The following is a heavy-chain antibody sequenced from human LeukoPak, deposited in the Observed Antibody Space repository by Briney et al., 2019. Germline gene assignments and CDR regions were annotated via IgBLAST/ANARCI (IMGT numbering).Heavy chain of an antibody. Sequence: PSETLSLTCAVSGGSISSGGYSWSWIRQPPGKGLEWIGYIYHSGSTYYNPSLKSRVAISVDRSKNQFSLKLSSVTAADTAVYYCARDYPLLGQAFDFWGQGTMVTVSS. J-gene: IGHJ3*01. CDR3: ARDYPLLGQAFDF. CDR1: GGSISSGGYS. D-gene: IGHD3-10*01. V-gene: IGHV4-30-2*01. CDR2: IYHSGST.